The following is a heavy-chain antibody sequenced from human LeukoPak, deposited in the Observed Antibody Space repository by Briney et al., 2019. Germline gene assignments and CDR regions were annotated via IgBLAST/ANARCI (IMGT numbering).Heavy chain of an antibody. J-gene: IGHJ5*02. V-gene: IGHV3-23*01. D-gene: IGHD3-10*01. CDR1: GFTFSSYG. CDR2: ISGSGGST. Sequence: GGSLRLSCAASGFTFSSYGMSWVSEAPGKGLEWVSAISGSGGSTYYAESVKGRFTISRDNSKNTLYLQMNRLRAEDTAVYYCTKDLWFGEPGGQGTLVTVSS. CDR3: TKDLWFGEP.